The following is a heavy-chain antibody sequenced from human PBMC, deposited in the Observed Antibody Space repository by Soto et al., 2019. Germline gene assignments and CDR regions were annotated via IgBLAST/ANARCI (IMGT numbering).Heavy chain of an antibody. Sequence: ELQLLESGGGLVQPGGSLRLSCAASGFSFSTSAMGWVRQAPGKGLERVSAISQSGDSTYYADSVKGRFTISRDISKNTLFLQLNSLRGEDTAVYYCARLWVGSSSNRYFDYWGQGAQVTVSS. CDR2: ISQSGDST. CDR1: GFSFSTSA. V-gene: IGHV3-23*01. CDR3: ARLWVGSSSNRYFDY. D-gene: IGHD6-6*01. J-gene: IGHJ4*02.